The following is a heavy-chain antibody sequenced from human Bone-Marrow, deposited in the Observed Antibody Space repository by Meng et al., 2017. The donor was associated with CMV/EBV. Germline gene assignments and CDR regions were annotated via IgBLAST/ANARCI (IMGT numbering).Heavy chain of an antibody. CDR2: ISSSGRAV. CDR1: GFTFSSYT. D-gene: IGHD5-18*01. J-gene: IGHJ6*02. V-gene: IGHV3-48*04. CDR3: ARDLWVLEDTAMVSNYYYYYGMDV. Sequence: GGSLRLSCTASGFTFSSYTMNWVRQPPGKGLEWVSYISSSGRAVHYADSLRGRFTVSRDNAKNSLYLQMNSLRADDTAVYYCARDLWVLEDTAMVSNYYYYYGMDVWGQGTTATVSS.